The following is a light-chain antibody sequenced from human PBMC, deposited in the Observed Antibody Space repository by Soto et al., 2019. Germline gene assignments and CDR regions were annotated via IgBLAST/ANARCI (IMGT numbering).Light chain of an antibody. Sequence: QSVLTQPPSASGSPGQSATISCTGTSSDVGGYNYVSWYQQHPGKAPKLMIYEVSKRPSGVPDRFSGSKSGNTASLTVSGLQAEDEADYYCSSYAGSNNLVFGTGTKVTVL. CDR3: SSYAGSNNLV. CDR2: EVS. CDR1: SSDVGGYNY. J-gene: IGLJ1*01. V-gene: IGLV2-8*01.